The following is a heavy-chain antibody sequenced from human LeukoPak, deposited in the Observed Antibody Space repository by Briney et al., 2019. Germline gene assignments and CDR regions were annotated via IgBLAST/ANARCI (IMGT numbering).Heavy chain of an antibody. V-gene: IGHV4-4*02. CDR1: GGSISSSNW. CDR2: IYHSGST. CDR3: ARDRGYYDSTSYYRGNWLGP. Sequence: SGTLSLTCAVSGGSISSSNWWNWVRQSPEKGLEWIGEIYHSGSTNYNPSLKSRVTISVDKSKNQFSLKLSSVTAADTAVYYCARDRGYYDSTSYYRGNWLGPWGQGTLVTVSS. J-gene: IGHJ5*02. D-gene: IGHD3-22*01.